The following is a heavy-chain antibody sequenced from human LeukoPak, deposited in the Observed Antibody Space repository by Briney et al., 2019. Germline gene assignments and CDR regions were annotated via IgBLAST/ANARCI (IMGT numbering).Heavy chain of an antibody. J-gene: IGHJ4*02. CDR1: GFTFSSYS. Sequence: GGSLRLSCAASGFTFSSYSMNWVRQAPGKGLEWVSAISGSGGCTYYADSVKGRFTISRDNSKNTLYLQMNSLRAEDTAVYYCAKALNYYYDSSGPIDYWGQGTLVTVSS. CDR3: AKALNYYYDSSGPIDY. CDR2: ISGSGGCT. D-gene: IGHD3-22*01. V-gene: IGHV3-23*01.